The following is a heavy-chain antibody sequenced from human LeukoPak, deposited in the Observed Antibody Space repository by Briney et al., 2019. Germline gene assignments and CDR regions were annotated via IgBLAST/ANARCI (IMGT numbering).Heavy chain of an antibody. CDR3: ARVLYGSRVNVIDS. V-gene: IGHV3-7*01. Sequence: PGGSLTLSCAASGFTLSNYWINWVRHAPGKGLEWGANMNEYGSEKYYVDSVRGRFTISRDNAENSLFLHMNSLRVEDTAVYRCARVLYGSRVNVIDSWGPGTLVTVSS. J-gene: IGHJ4*02. CDR2: MNEYGSEK. CDR1: GFTLSNYW. D-gene: IGHD2-2*01.